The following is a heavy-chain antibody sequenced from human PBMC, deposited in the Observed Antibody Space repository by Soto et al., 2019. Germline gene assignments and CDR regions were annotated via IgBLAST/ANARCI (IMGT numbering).Heavy chain of an antibody. CDR3: ARDKITGLFDY. J-gene: IGHJ4*02. D-gene: IGHD2-8*02. CDR2: IYSSENT. Sequence: SETLSLTCSVSGGFVSSSSYSWGWIRQSPGKGLEWIGTIYSSENTYYNPSLLSRVTISVDTSKNEFSLRLTSVTAADTAVYYCARDKITGLFDYWGQGTLVIVSS. CDR1: GGFVSSSSYS. V-gene: IGHV4-39*02.